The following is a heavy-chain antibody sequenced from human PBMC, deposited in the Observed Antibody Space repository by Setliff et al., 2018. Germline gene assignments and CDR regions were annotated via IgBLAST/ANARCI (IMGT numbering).Heavy chain of an antibody. Sequence: SETLSLTCAVSGYSISNGFYWGWIRQSPVKGLEWIGSLFDGGSAYYSPSLKSRASISLDASKNQFALKLTSATAADTAVYYCARDPHYDPTYSLPGHAFDFWGQGMMVTVS. D-gene: IGHD3-22*01. J-gene: IGHJ3*01. CDR3: ARDPHYDPTYSLPGHAFDF. V-gene: IGHV4-38-2*02. CDR1: GYSISNGFY. CDR2: LFDGGSA.